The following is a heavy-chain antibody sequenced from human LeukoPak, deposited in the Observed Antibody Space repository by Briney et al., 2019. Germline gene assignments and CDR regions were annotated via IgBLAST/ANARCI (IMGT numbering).Heavy chain of an antibody. D-gene: IGHD2-15*01. CDR2: ISSFGSTI. Sequence: PGGSLRLSCAASGFTFSSYEMNWIRQAPGKGRAWVSYISSFGSTIYYADSVKGRFTISRDNAKNSLYLKMNSLRAEDTAVYYCARVMVVPSSDFDYWGQGTLVTVSS. CDR1: GFTFSSYE. CDR3: ARVMVVPSSDFDY. V-gene: IGHV3-48*03. J-gene: IGHJ4*02.